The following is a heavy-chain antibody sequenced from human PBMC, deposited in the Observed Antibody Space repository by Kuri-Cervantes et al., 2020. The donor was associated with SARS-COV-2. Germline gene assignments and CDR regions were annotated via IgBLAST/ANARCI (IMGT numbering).Heavy chain of an antibody. V-gene: IGHV4-34*01. CDR3: ARASTTVFGVLIALFSSNAFDI. J-gene: IGHJ3*02. Sequence: ESLKISCAASGFTFDDYGMSWIRQPPGKGLEWIGEINHSGSANYNPSLKSRVTISVDKSKNQLSLKLSSVTAADTAVYYCARASTTVFGVLIALFSSNAFDIWGQGTMVTVSS. D-gene: IGHD3-3*01. CDR2: INHSGSA. CDR1: GFTFDDYG.